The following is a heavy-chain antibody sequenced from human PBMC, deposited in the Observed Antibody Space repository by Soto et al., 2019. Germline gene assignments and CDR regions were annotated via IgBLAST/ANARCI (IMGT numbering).Heavy chain of an antibody. CDR2: IYYSGST. D-gene: IGHD2-15*01. J-gene: IGHJ6*03. CDR1: GGSISSYY. V-gene: IGHV4-59*01. CDR3: ARQKFIYLSGGRCYYYYMDV. Sequence: SETLSLTCTVSGGSISSYYWSWIRQPPGKGLEWIGYIYYSGSTNYNPSLKSRVTISVDTSKNQFSLKLSSVTAADTAVYYCARQKFIYLSGGRCYYYYMDVSCKGTTVTVSS.